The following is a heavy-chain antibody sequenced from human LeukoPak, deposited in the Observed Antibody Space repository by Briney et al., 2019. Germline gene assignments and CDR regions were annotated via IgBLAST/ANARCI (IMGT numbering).Heavy chain of an antibody. Sequence: GSSVKVSCMASGGTFSSYAISWVRQAPGQGLEWMGGIIPIFGTANYAQKFQGRVTITADESTSTAYMELNSLRSEDTAVYYCAIRQGLGSLQHFDYWGQGTLVTVSS. V-gene: IGHV1-69*01. D-gene: IGHD3-10*01. CDR3: AIRQGLGSLQHFDY. J-gene: IGHJ4*02. CDR2: IIPIFGTA. CDR1: GGTFSSYA.